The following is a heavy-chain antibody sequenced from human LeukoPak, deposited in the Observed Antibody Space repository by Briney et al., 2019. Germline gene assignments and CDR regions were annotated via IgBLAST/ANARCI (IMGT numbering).Heavy chain of an antibody. CDR3: ASGKAATIAFDY. D-gene: IGHD5-24*01. CDR2: ISNSSSTI. CDR1: GFTFSSYS. J-gene: IGHJ4*02. Sequence: GGSLRLSCAASGFTFSSYSMNWVRQAPGKGLEWVSYISNSSSTIYYADSVKGRFTISRDNAKNSLYLQMNSLRDEDTAVYYCASGKAATIAFDYWGQGTLVTVSS. V-gene: IGHV3-48*02.